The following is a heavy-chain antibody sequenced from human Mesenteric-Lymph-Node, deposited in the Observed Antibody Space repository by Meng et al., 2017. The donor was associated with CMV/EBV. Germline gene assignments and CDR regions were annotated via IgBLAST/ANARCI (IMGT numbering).Heavy chain of an antibody. D-gene: IGHD2-2*01. CDR1: GFTFSSYS. CDR3: AILSELGYCSSTSCRTSDY. J-gene: IGHJ4*02. CDR2: ISSSSSYI. Sequence: GESLKISCAASGFTFSSYSMNWVRQAPGKGLEWVSSISSSSSYIYYADSVKGRFTISRDNAKNSLYLQMNSLRAEDTAVYYCAILSELGYCSSTSCRTSDYWGQGTLVTVSS. V-gene: IGHV3-21*01.